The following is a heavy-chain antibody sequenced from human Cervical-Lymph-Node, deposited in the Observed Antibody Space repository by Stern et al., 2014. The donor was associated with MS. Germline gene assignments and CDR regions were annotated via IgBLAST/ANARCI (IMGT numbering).Heavy chain of an antibody. V-gene: IGHV1-18*01. J-gene: IGHJ6*02. Sequence: QMQLVQSGAELKKPGASVKVSCKASGYTFTSYGISWVRQAPGQGLEWMGWISASNGNTNYAQKLQGRVTMTTDTSTSTAYMELRSLRSDDTAVYYCARGGSSHLAYYYYGMDVWGQGTTVTVSS. CDR3: ARGGSSHLAYYYYGMDV. CDR1: GYTFTSYG. D-gene: IGHD6-13*01. CDR2: ISASNGNT.